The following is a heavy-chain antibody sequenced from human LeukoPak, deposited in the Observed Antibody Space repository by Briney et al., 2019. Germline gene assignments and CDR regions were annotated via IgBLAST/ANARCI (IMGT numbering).Heavy chain of an antibody. CDR1: GGSVSSGDYS. Sequence: SETLSLTCAVSGGSVSSGDYSWNWIRQPPGKGLVWIGYIYYSGNTYYNPSLKSRVTISVDTSKNQFSLKLSSVTAADTAVYYCARGSTFYDSSGYYNCFDHWGQGTLVTVSS. D-gene: IGHD3-22*01. V-gene: IGHV4-30-4*07. CDR2: IYYSGNT. J-gene: IGHJ5*02. CDR3: ARGSTFYDSSGYYNCFDH.